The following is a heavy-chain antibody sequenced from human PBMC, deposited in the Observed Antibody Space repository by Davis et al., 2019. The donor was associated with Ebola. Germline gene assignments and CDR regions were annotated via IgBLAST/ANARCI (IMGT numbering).Heavy chain of an antibody. CDR1: GYRFTSYW. J-gene: IGHJ5*02. CDR3: ARGSIAAPHWFDP. CDR2: IDPDDSDT. V-gene: IGHV5-51*01. Sequence: GESLKISCKGSGYRFTSYWIGWVRQMPGRGLQWMGIIDPDDSDTIYSPSFQGQFTISADKSISTAYLQWSSLKASDTAMYYCARGSIAAPHWFDPWGQGTLVTVSA. D-gene: IGHD6-6*01.